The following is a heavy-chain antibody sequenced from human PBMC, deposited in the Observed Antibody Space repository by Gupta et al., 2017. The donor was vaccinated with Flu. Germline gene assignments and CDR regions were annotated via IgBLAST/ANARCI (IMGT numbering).Heavy chain of an antibody. J-gene: IGHJ4*02. CDR1: GFTFSSYA. Sequence: EVQLVESGGGLVQPGGSLRLSCSASGFTFSSYAMHWVRQAPGKGLEYVSAISSNGGSTYYADSVKGRFTISRDNSKNTLYLQMRSLRAEDTAVYYCVNLYSSGWYYFDYGGQGTLVTVSS. V-gene: IGHV3-64D*06. CDR3: VNLYSSGWYYFDY. CDR2: ISSNGGST. D-gene: IGHD6-19*01.